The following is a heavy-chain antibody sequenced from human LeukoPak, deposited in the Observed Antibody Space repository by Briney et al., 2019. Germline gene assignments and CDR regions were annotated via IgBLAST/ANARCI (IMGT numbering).Heavy chain of an antibody. J-gene: IGHJ4*02. V-gene: IGHV1-18*01. CDR3: ARGTPLESGGSFDY. CDR1: GYTVNYYG. CDR2: ISTYSGNP. Sequence: GDSVKVSCTASGYTVNYYGISWVRQAPGQALEWMGWISTYSGNPNSAQKFQDRVTLTTNSATTSVNMELSSLTSDDTAVYYCARGTPLESGGSFDYWGQGTLVTVSS. D-gene: IGHD3-10*01.